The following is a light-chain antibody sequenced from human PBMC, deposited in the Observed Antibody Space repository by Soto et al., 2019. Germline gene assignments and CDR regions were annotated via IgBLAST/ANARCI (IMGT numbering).Light chain of an antibody. CDR2: GAS. J-gene: IGKJ1*01. CDR3: QQYDSSPRT. CDR1: QSVSSSF. Sequence: DIVLTQSPGALSLSPGERATLSCRASQSVSSSFLAWYQQKPGQAPRRLIYGASSRATGIPDRFSGSGSGTDFTLTISRLEPEDFAVYYCQQYDSSPRTFGQGTKVEIK. V-gene: IGKV3-20*01.